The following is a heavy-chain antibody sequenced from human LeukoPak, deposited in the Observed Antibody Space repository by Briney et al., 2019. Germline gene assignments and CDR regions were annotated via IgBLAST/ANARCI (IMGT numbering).Heavy chain of an antibody. D-gene: IGHD3-22*01. Sequence: GGSLRLSCAASGFSFGDAWMTWVRQAPGKGLEWVGRIKSKADGGTADYGAPVKGRFTISRDDSKNTLYLQMNSLKIEDTAVYYCTTEDRSGYIYFDYWGQGTLVTVSS. CDR1: GFSFGDAW. CDR2: IKSKADGGTA. V-gene: IGHV3-15*01. CDR3: TTEDRSGYIYFDY. J-gene: IGHJ4*02.